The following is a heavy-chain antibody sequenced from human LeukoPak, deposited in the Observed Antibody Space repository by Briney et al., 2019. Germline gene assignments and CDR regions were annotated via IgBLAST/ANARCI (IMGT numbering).Heavy chain of an antibody. CDR2: ISSSGSTI. D-gene: IGHD3-9*01. V-gene: IGHV3-48*03. Sequence: GGSLRLSCAASGFTFSSYEMNWVRQAPGKGLEWVSYISSSGSTIYYADSVKGRFTISRDNAKNSLYLQMNSLRAEDTAVYYCARHTYDSLTGSEDAFDIWGQGTMVTISS. J-gene: IGHJ3*02. CDR3: ARHTYDSLTGSEDAFDI. CDR1: GFTFSSYE.